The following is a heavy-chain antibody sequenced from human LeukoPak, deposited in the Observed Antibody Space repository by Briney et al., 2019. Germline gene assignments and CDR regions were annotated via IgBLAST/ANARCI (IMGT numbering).Heavy chain of an antibody. CDR1: VYSISSGYY. D-gene: IGHD5-24*01. CDR3: ARLGGDGYNRDFDY. V-gene: IGHV4-38-2*01. J-gene: IGHJ4*02. CDR2: IYHSGST. Sequence: PSETLSLTCAVSVYSISSGYYWGWIRQPPGKGLEWIGSIYHSGSTYYNPSLKSRVTISVDTSKNQFSLKLSSVTAADTAVYYCARLGGDGYNRDFDYWGQGTLVTVSS.